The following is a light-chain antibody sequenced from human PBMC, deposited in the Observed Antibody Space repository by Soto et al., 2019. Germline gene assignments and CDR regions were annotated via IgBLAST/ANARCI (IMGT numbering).Light chain of an antibody. CDR1: SSDVGGYKY. J-gene: IGLJ2*01. Sequence: QSALTQPPSASGSPGQSVTISCAGTSSDVGGYKYVSWYQQHPGKVPKLIIYEVSERPSGVPERFSDSKSGNTASLTVSGLQAEDEADYYCSSYAGSNHLVFGGGTKLTVL. CDR3: SSYAGSNHLV. CDR2: EVS. V-gene: IGLV2-8*01.